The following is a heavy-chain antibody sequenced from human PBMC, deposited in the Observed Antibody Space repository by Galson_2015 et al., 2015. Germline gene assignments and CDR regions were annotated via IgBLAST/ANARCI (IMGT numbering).Heavy chain of an antibody. D-gene: IGHD6-13*01. Sequence: SLRLSCAASGFTFSSYGMHWVRQAPGKGLEWVAVIWYDGSNKYYADSVKGRFTISRDNSKNTLYLQMNSLRAEDTAVYYCARDYNPGYSSPDAFDIWGQGSMVTVSS. CDR3: ARDYNPGYSSPDAFDI. J-gene: IGHJ3*02. V-gene: IGHV3-33*01. CDR1: GFTFSSYG. CDR2: IWYDGSNK.